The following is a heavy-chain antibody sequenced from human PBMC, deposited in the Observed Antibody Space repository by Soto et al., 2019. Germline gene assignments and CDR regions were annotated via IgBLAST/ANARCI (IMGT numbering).Heavy chain of an antibody. D-gene: IGHD5-18*01. CDR3: AREYTYGSNFFDC. V-gene: IGHV4-31*03. CDR1: GGSISSAAYY. Sequence: SETLSLTCTVSGGSISSAAYYWSWIRQHPGKGLEWIGYISHSGSTYYTTSLKSRVIISADTSKNQFSLNLTSVTAAYTAVYYCAREYTYGSNFFDCWGQGALVTVSS. CDR2: ISHSGST. J-gene: IGHJ4*02.